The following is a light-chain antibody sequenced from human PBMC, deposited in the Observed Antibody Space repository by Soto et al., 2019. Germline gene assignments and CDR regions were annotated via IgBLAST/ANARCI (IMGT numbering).Light chain of an antibody. J-gene: IGKJ1*01. CDR3: QQSYSSTWT. Sequence: DILLTQSPSSLSASPGDRVTITCRASQTINTYLNWYKQRPGTAPQLLISAASILESGVPSRISGSGSGTEFTLTINNLQPEDFATYYCQQSYSSTWTFGQGTKVEVK. V-gene: IGKV1-39*01. CDR1: QTINTY. CDR2: AAS.